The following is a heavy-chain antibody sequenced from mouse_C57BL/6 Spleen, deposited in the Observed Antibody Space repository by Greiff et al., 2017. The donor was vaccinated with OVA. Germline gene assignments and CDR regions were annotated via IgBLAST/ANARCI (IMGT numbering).Heavy chain of an antibody. CDR1: GYTFTDYN. CDR2: INPNNGGT. J-gene: IGHJ4*01. CDR3: ARRLGSYAMDY. V-gene: IGHV1-18*01. D-gene: IGHD1-2*01. Sequence: VQLQQSGPELVQPGASVKIPCKASGYTFTDYNMDWVKQSHGKSLEWIGDINPNNGGTIYNQKFKGKATLTVDKSSSTAYMELRSLTSEDTAVYYGARRLGSYAMDYWGQGTSVTVSS.